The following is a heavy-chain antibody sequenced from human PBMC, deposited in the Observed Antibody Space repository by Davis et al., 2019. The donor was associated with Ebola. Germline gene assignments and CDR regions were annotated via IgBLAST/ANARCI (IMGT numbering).Heavy chain of an antibody. V-gene: IGHV1-46*01. D-gene: IGHD3-3*01. CDR2: INPSGGST. J-gene: IGHJ5*02. Sequence: AASVKVSCKASGYTFTSYYMHWVRQAPGQGLEWMGIINPSGGSTSYAQKFQGRVTMTRDTSTSTVYMELSSLRSEDTAVYYCARELGGYYDFWSSDYAGGGWFDPWGQGTLVTVSS. CDR3: ARELGGYYDFWSSDYAGGGWFDP. CDR1: GYTFTSYY.